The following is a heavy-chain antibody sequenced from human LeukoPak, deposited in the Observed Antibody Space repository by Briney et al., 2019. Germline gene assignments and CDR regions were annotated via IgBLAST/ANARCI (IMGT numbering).Heavy chain of an antibody. CDR1: GFTFSSYD. CDR3: ARDNGGYSYVGYFDY. CDR2: IGTAGDT. J-gene: IGHJ4*02. Sequence: PGGSLRLSCAASGFTFSSYDMHWVRQATGKGLEWVSAIGTAGDTYYPGSVKGRFTISRDNSKNTLYLQMNSLRAEDTAVYYCARDNGGYSYVGYFDYWGQGTLVTVSS. D-gene: IGHD5-18*01. V-gene: IGHV3-13*01.